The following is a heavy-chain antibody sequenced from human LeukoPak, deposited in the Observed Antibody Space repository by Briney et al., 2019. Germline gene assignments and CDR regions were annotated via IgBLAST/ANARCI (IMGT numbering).Heavy chain of an antibody. CDR2: SSGSDTTI. V-gene: IGHV3-48*03. D-gene: IGHD3-22*01. CDR1: GLAFSAYE. Sequence: GGSLRLSCAATGLAFSAYEMNWVRQAPGKGLEWVAYSSGSDTTIYYADSVKGRFVISRDNARSSLYLQMNGLRAEDTALYYCTTLGYHLDSWGQGTLVTVSS. CDR3: TTLGYHLDS. J-gene: IGHJ4*02.